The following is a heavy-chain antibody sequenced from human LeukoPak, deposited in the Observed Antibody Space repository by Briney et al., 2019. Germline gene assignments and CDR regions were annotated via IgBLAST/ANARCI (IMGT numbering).Heavy chain of an antibody. J-gene: IGHJ6*03. D-gene: IGHD2-15*01. V-gene: IGHV4-34*01. CDR2: INHSGST. CDR1: GGSFSGYY. CDR3: ARGSHCSGGSCHSKRAYYYYMDV. Sequence: SETLSLTCAVYGGSFSGYYWSWIRQPPGKGLEWIGEINHSGSTNYNPSLKSRVTISVDTSKNQFSLKLSSETAADTAVYYCARGSHCSGGSCHSKRAYYYYMDVWGKGTTVTVSS.